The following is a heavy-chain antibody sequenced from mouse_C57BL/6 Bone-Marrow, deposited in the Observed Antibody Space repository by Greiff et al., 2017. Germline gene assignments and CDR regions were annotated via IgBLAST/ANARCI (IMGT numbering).Heavy chain of an antibody. D-gene: IGHD2-5*01. V-gene: IGHV1-81*01. J-gene: IGHJ4*01. CDR3: ARRDYYSIYYAMDY. Sequence: QVQLQQSGAELARPGASVKLSCKASGYTFTSYGISWVKQRTGQGLEWIGEIYPRSGNTYYNEKFKGKATLTADKSSSTAYMELRSLTSEDSAVYFCARRDYYSIYYAMDYWGQGTSVTVSS. CDR1: GYTFTSYG. CDR2: IYPRSGNT.